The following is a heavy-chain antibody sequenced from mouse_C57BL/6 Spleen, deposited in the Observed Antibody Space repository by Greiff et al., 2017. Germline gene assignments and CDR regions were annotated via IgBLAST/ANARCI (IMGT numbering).Heavy chain of an antibody. CDR1: GFSFNTYA. V-gene: IGHV10-1*01. CDR2: IRSKSNNYAT. Sequence: EVKLMESGGGLVQPKGSLKLSCAASGFSFNTYAMNWVRQAPGKGLEWVARIRSKSNNYATYYADSVKDRFTISRDDSESMLYLQMNNLKTEDTAMYYCVRGFYGNYAMDYWGQGTSVTVSS. CDR3: VRGFYGNYAMDY. D-gene: IGHD2-1*01. J-gene: IGHJ4*01.